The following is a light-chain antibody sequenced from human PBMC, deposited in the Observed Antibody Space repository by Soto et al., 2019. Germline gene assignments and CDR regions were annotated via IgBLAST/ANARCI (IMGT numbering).Light chain of an antibody. V-gene: IGKV3-20*01. CDR1: QSVSSSY. CDR2: GAS. CDR3: QQYGSSGYT. Sequence: DIVLTQSPGTLSLSPGERATLSCRASQSVSSSYLTWYQQKPGQAPSLLIYGASSRATGIPDRFSGSGSGTDFNLTISRLEPEDFAGYYCQQYGSSGYTFGQGTKLEIK. J-gene: IGKJ2*01.